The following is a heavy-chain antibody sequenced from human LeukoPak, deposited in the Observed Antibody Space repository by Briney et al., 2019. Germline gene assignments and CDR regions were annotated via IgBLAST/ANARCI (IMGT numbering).Heavy chain of an antibody. D-gene: IGHD4-23*01. CDR3: ATFSYAGNAGGSVGP. V-gene: IGHV3-53*01. J-gene: IGHJ5*02. CDR1: GFTVSSNY. CDR2: IYRAGNT. Sequence: GGSLRLSCAASGFTVSSNYTTWVRQAPGKGLEWVSVIYRAGNTYYADSVKGRFTISRDNSKNTVYLQMNSLRAEDTAVYYCATFSYAGNAGGSVGPWGQGTLVTVSS.